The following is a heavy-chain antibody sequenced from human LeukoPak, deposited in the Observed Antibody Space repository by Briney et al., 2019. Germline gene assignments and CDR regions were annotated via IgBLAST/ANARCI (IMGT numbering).Heavy chain of an antibody. Sequence: SQTLSLTCTVSGGSLSSGDYYWRWLRQPPGTGLEGIRYIYYSGSTYYNPSLKSRVTISVDTSKNQFSLKLSSVTAADTAVYYCARETLTTSRWFDPWGQGTLVTVSS. CDR1: GGSLSSGDYY. D-gene: IGHD4-17*01. CDR2: IYYSGST. V-gene: IGHV4-30-4*01. CDR3: ARETLTTSRWFDP. J-gene: IGHJ5*02.